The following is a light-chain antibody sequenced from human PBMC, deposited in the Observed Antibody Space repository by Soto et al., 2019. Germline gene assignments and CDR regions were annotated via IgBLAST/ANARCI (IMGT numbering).Light chain of an antibody. Sequence: EIILTQSPDTLSLSPWERATLSCMASQTVSSNYLAWCQQRPGQAPRLLIYGASTRAAGIPDRFSGSGSGTDFTLTITRLEPEDSAVYYCQQYGSSPITFGQGTRLEIK. CDR2: GAS. CDR3: QQYGSSPIT. V-gene: IGKV3-20*01. CDR1: QTVSSNY. J-gene: IGKJ5*01.